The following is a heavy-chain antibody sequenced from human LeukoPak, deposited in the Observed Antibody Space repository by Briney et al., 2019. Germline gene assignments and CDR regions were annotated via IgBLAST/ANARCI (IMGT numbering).Heavy chain of an antibody. Sequence: SETLSLTCTVSGGSISSSSYYWGWIRQPPGKGLEWIGSIYYSGSTYYNPSVKCRVTIAVDTSKNQFSLKLSSVTAADTAVYYRASLIAAALRGAFDIWGQGTMVTVSS. CDR2: IYYSGST. J-gene: IGHJ3*02. CDR3: ASLIAAALRGAFDI. V-gene: IGHV4-39*01. CDR1: GGSISSSSYY. D-gene: IGHD6-13*01.